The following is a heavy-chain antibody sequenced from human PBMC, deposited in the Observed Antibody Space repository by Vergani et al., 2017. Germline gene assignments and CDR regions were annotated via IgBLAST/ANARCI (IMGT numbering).Heavy chain of an antibody. CDR1: GYTFTDYY. CDR3: ARVWGDTLSSPMFDDYGMDV. Sequence: QVQLVQSGAEVKKPGASVKVSCKASGYTFTDYYMHWARQAPGQGLEWMGWINPNNGGTKYAQKFQGRVTMTRDTSISTAYMELSRLKSDDTAVYYCARVWGDTLSSPMFDDYGMDVWGQGTTVTVSS. D-gene: IGHD6-13*01. J-gene: IGHJ6*02. V-gene: IGHV1-2*02. CDR2: INPNNGGT.